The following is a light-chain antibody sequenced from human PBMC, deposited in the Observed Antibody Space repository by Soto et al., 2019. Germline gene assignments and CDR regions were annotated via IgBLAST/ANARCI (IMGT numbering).Light chain of an antibody. Sequence: QSVLTQPPSASGTPGQRITISCSGSSSNIGTKSVNWYQHLPGTAPKLLIFGNNERPSGVPDRFSGSESGTAASLAISGLQSEDEADYYCAAWDDSLNGWVFGGWTKLTVL. V-gene: IGLV1-44*01. CDR2: GNN. CDR1: SSNIGTKS. CDR3: AAWDDSLNGWV. J-gene: IGLJ3*02.